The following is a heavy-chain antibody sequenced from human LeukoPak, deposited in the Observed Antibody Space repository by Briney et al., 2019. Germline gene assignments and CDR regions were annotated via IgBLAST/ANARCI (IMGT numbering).Heavy chain of an antibody. J-gene: IGHJ6*02. CDR1: GYSFTSCW. V-gene: IGHV5-51*01. CDR2: VFPDDSNT. D-gene: IGHD6-13*01. Sequence: GESLKISCKGFGYSFTSCWIGWVRQMPGKGLEWMGIVFPDDSNTRYSPSFQGRVTFSADKSTNTAYLQWSSLKASDTAMYYCARHPIIAAPDVWGQGTTVTVSS. CDR3: ARHPIIAAPDV.